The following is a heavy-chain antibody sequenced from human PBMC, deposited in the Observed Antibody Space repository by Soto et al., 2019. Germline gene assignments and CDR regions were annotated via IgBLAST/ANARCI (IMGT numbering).Heavy chain of an antibody. CDR3: TRRAPYYYDSSGYVPFDY. D-gene: IGHD3-22*01. CDR1: GFTFGDYA. J-gene: IGHJ4*02. Sequence: GGSLRLSCTASGFTFGDYAMSWVRQAPGKGLEWVGFIRSKAYGGTTEYAASVNGRFTISRDDSKSIAYLQMNSLKTEDTAVYYCTRRAPYYYDSSGYVPFDYWGQGTLVTVSS. CDR2: IRSKAYGGTT. V-gene: IGHV3-49*04.